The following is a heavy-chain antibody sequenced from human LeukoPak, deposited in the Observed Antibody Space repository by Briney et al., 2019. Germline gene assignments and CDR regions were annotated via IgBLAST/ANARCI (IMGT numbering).Heavy chain of an antibody. CDR1: GGSFSGYY. Sequence: PSETLSLTCAVYGGSFSGYYRTWLRQPPGKGLEWIGEINHSGSTNYNPSLKSRVTISIDTSKNQFSLRLSSVTAADTAVYYCARGCNSGFPPSKHWGQGTLSPSPQ. J-gene: IGHJ1*01. V-gene: IGHV4-34*01. CDR3: ARGCNSGFPPSKH. CDR2: INHSGST. D-gene: IGHD3-10*01.